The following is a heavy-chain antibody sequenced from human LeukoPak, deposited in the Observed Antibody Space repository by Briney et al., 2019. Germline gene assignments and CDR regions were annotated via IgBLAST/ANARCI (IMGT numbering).Heavy chain of an antibody. J-gene: IGHJ4*02. CDR3: TDWDAAIFDY. V-gene: IGHV3-15*01. D-gene: IGHD1-1*01. CDR2: IFSKTDGGAT. CDR1: GFTFTNAW. Sequence: GGSLRLSCAASGFTFTNAWMNWVRQPPGKGLEWVGRIFSKTDGGATDYAAPVKGRFIISRDDSKNTLYLQMNSLQTEDTAVYYCTDWDAAIFDYWGQGSLVTVSS.